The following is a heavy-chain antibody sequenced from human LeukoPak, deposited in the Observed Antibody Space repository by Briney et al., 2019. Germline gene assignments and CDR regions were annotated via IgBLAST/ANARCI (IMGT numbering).Heavy chain of an antibody. V-gene: IGHV4-4*02. Sequence: SGTLSLTCAVSGGSISSSNWWSWVHQPPGKGLEWIGEIYHSGSTNYNPSLKSRVTISVDKSKNQFSLKLSSVTAADTAVYYCARDDSSSWSSYYFGYWGQGTLVTVSS. CDR1: GGSISSSNW. J-gene: IGHJ4*02. CDR3: ARDDSSSWSSYYFGY. CDR2: IYHSGST. D-gene: IGHD6-13*01.